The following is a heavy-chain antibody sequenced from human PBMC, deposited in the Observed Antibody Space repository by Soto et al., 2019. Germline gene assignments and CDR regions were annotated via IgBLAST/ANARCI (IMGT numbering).Heavy chain of an antibody. Sequence: EAELVESGGGLVQPGGSLTLSCAASGFIFSDYEVDWVRQAPGRVPEWISYISDGGTTIYYAASVKGRFTISRDDAKKSLYLHMNNLRVDDTAIYFCVKEYCTGGTCFEAFDLWGQWTVVTVSS. CDR1: GFIFSDYE. CDR3: VKEYCTGGTCFEAFDL. D-gene: IGHD2-8*02. J-gene: IGHJ3*01. V-gene: IGHV3-48*03. CDR2: ISDGGTTI.